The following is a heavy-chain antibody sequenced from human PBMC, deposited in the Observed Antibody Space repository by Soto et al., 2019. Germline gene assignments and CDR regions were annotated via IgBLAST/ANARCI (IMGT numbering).Heavy chain of an antibody. J-gene: IGHJ6*02. D-gene: IGHD6-13*01. V-gene: IGHV4-31*03. CDR1: GGSISSGGYY. CDR2: IYYSGST. Sequence: QVQLQESGPGLVKPSQTLSLTCTVSGGSISSGGYYWSWIRPHPGKGLEWIGYIYYSGSTYYNPSLKSRVTISVDTSKNQFSLKLSSVTAADTAVYYCARDRSIAAGGKDYYYYGMDVWGQGTTVTVAS. CDR3: ARDRSIAAGGKDYYYYGMDV.